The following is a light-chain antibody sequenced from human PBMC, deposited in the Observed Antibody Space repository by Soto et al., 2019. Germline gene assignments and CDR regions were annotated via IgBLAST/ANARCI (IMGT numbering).Light chain of an antibody. V-gene: IGLV2-14*01. CDR2: EVS. Sequence: QSALTQPASVSGSPGQSITISCTGTSSDVGGYNYVSRYQQHPGKAPKLMIYEVSNRPSGVSNRFSGSKSGNTASLTISGLQAEDEADYYCSSYTSSSTFWVFGGGTKLTVL. J-gene: IGLJ3*02. CDR3: SSYTSSSTFWV. CDR1: SSDVGGYNY.